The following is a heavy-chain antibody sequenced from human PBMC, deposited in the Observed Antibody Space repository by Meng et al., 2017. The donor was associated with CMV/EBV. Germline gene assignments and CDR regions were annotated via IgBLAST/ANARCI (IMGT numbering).Heavy chain of an antibody. D-gene: IGHD3-3*01. V-gene: IGHV4-59*01. CDR1: GGSNSSYY. J-gene: IGHJ3*02. CDR3: ARGRTIFDAFDI. Sequence: SETLSLTCTVSGGSNSSYYWSWIRQLPGKGLEWIGYIYYSGSTNYNPSLKSRVTISVDTSKNQFSLKLSSVTAADTAVYYCARGRTIFDAFDIWGQGTMVTVSS. CDR2: IYYSGST.